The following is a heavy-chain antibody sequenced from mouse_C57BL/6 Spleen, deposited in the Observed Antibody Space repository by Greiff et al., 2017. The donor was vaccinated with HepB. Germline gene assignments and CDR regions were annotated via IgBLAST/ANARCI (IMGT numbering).Heavy chain of an antibody. D-gene: IGHD5-1*01. CDR3: ARYLSPHYFDY. CDR1: GYTFTSYG. V-gene: IGHV1-81*01. Sequence: VQLQESGAELARPGASVKLSCKASGYTFTSYGISWVKQRTGQGLEWIGEIYPRSGNTYYNEKFKGKATLTADKSSSTAYMELRSLTSEDSAVYFCARYLSPHYFDYWGQGTTLTVSS. CDR2: IYPRSGNT. J-gene: IGHJ2*01.